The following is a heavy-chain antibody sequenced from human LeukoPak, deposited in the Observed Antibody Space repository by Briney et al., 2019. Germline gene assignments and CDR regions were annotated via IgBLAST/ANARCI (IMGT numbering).Heavy chain of an antibody. CDR2: ISGSGGST. V-gene: IGHV3-23*01. CDR1: GFTFSSYA. D-gene: IGHD2-2*01. J-gene: IGHJ4*02. CDR3: AKDVFVWRIAPAAIDY. Sequence: GGSLRLSCAASGFTFSSYAMSWVRQAPGKGLEWVSAISGSGGSTYYADSVKGRFTISRDNSKNTLHLQMNSLRAEATAVYYSAKDVFVWRIAPAAIDYWGRGTRVTVSS.